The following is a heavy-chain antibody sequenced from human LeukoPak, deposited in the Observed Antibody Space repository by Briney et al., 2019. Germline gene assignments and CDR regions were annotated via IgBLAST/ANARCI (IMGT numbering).Heavy chain of an antibody. J-gene: IGHJ4*02. V-gene: IGHV3-21*01. Sequence: GGSLRLSCAASGFTFNTYSMNWVRQAPGKGLEWVSSISSSSSFIYYADSVKGRFTISRDNAKNSLYLQMNSLRAEDTAVYYCARDNSPAGLLDYWGRGTLVTVSS. CDR3: ARDNSPAGLLDY. D-gene: IGHD4-23*01. CDR1: GFTFNTYS. CDR2: ISSSSSFI.